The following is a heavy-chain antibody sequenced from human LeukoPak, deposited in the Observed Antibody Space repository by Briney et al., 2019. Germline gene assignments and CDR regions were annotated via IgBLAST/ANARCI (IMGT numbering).Heavy chain of an antibody. Sequence: SQTPSLRCTIACGSISSLYWVFILQPPLPDLLSIGSIYYSGSTYYNPSLKSRVTISVDTSKNQFSLKLSAVTAADTAVYYCARDRGITGTGWFDPWGQGTLVTVSS. CDR1: CGSISSLY. V-gene: IGHV4-39*07. CDR3: ARDRGITGTGWFDP. D-gene: IGHD1-20*01. J-gene: IGHJ5*02. CDR2: IYYSGST.